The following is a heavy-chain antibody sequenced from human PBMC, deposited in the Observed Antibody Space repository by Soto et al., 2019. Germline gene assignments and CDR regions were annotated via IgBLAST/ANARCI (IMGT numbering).Heavy chain of an antibody. Sequence: QVQLVQSGAEVKKPGSSVKVSCKASGGTFSNYSINWVRQAPGQGLEWMGGIIPFFGTANYAQKFQGRVTXTXDXSATTAYMEVNSLRSDDTAVYYCARIEGYCSGGTCYRGSGDYWGQGTMVAVSS. V-gene: IGHV1-69*05. D-gene: IGHD2-15*01. CDR1: GGTFSNYS. CDR2: IIPFFGTA. CDR3: ARIEGYCSGGTCYRGSGDY. J-gene: IGHJ4*02.